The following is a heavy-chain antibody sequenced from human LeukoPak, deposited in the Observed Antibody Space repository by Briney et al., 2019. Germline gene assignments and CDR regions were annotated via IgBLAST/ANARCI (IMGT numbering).Heavy chain of an antibody. D-gene: IGHD3-3*01. J-gene: IGHJ4*02. CDR1: GGSFSGYY. CDR3: ARIYDFWSGYLIFDY. Sequence: TSETLSLTCAVYGGSFSGYYWSWIRQPPGKGLEWIGEINHSGSTNYNPSLKSRVTISVDTSKNQFSLKLSSVTAADTAVYYCARIYDFWSGYLIFDYWGQGTLVTVSS. V-gene: IGHV4-34*01. CDR2: INHSGST.